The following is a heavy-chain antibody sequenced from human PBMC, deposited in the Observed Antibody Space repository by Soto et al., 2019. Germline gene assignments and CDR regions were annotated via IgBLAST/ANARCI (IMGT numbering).Heavy chain of an antibody. V-gene: IGHV3-30*03. D-gene: IGHD5-18*01. CDR1: GFTFNSYA. Sequence: QVQLVESGGGVVQPGRSLRLSCAASGFTFNSYAMHWVRQAPGKGLEWVAVISYDASTKYYADSVKGRFTISRDNSKNTRNLQMNSLRAEDTGVYYCATNSYGYVSTYYFDYWGQGTLVTVSS. J-gene: IGHJ4*02. CDR3: ATNSYGYVSTYYFDY. CDR2: ISYDASTK.